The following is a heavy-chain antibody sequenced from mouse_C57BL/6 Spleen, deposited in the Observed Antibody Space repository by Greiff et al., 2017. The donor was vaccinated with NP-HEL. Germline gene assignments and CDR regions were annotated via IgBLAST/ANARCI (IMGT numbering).Heavy chain of an antibody. J-gene: IGHJ2*01. D-gene: IGHD1-1*01. CDR3: ARSRLATVVFDY. Sequence: QVQLQQSGPELVKPGASVKISCKASGYAFSSSWMNWVKQRPGKGLEWIGRIYPGDGDTNYNGKFKGKATLTADKSSSTAYMQLSSLTSEDSAVYFCARSRLATVVFDYWGQGTTLTVSS. V-gene: IGHV1-82*01. CDR1: GYAFSSSW. CDR2: IYPGDGDT.